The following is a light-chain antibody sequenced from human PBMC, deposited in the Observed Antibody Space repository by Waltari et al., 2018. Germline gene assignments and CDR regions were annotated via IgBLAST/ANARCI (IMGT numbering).Light chain of an antibody. CDR2: DAS. J-gene: IGKJ5*01. CDR1: QYINAD. V-gene: IGKV3-11*01. Sequence: DIVLTQSPATLSLSQGESATLPCRDSQYINADLAWYQQKPGQAPRLFVYDASNRATGIPARVSGSGSVTDFTLTISSLDPEDSAVYYCAQRNDWPITFGQGTRVEIK. CDR3: AQRNDWPIT.